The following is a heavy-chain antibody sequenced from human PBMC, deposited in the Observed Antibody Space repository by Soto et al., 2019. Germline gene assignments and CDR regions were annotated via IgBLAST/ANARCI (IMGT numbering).Heavy chain of an antibody. J-gene: IGHJ4*02. Sequence: EASVKVSCKASGYVFTGWGISWVRQVPGQGLEWVGWVSAYDGATRSSEKLQGRISVTRDKSTSTVYMDLTNLRSDDAAVYYCAGDRADLLEFWGQGTLVTVSS. CDR1: GYVFTGWG. V-gene: IGHV1-18*01. CDR3: AGDRADLLEF. D-gene: IGHD3-10*01. CDR2: VSAYDGAT.